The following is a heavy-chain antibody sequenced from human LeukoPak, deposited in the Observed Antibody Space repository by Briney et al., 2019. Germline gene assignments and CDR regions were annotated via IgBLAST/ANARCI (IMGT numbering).Heavy chain of an antibody. CDR1: GFTFSSYA. V-gene: IGHV3-23*01. CDR3: AKSAYYDSSGYYYGY. J-gene: IGHJ4*02. CDR2: ISGSGGST. D-gene: IGHD3-22*01. Sequence: GGSLRLSCAASGFTFSSYAISWVRQAPGKGLEWVSAISGSGGSTYYADSVKGRFTISRDNSKNTLYLQMNSLRAEDTAVYYCAKSAYYDSSGYYYGYWGQGTLVTVSS.